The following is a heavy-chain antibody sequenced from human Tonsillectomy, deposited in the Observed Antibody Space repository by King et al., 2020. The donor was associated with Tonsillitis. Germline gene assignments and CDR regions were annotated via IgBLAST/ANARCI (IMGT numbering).Heavy chain of an antibody. J-gene: IGHJ4*02. V-gene: IGHV3-23*04. CDR2: ISSSRGST. CDR3: AKGLQWELPFDY. Sequence: VQLVESGGGLVQPGGSLRLSCAASGFTFSSYAMSWVRQAPGKGLEWVSAISSSRGSTYYADSVKGRFTISRDNSKNTLYLQMNSLRAGDTAQYYCAKGLQWELPFDYWGQGTLVTVSS. CDR1: GFTFSSYA. D-gene: IGHD1-26*01.